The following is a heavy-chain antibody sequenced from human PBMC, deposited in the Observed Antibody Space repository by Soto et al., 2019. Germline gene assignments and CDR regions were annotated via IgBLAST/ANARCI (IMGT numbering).Heavy chain of an antibody. CDR3: ARRITMIVVATLVTDAFDI. V-gene: IGHV1-8*01. CDR1: GYTFTSYD. Sequence: QVQLVQSGAEVKKPGASVKVSCKASGYTFTSYDINWVRQATGQGLEWMGWMNPNSGNTGYAQKFQGRVTMTRNTSISTAYMELSSLRSEDTAVYYCARRITMIVVATLVTDAFDIWGQGTMATVSS. CDR2: MNPNSGNT. D-gene: IGHD3-22*01. J-gene: IGHJ3*02.